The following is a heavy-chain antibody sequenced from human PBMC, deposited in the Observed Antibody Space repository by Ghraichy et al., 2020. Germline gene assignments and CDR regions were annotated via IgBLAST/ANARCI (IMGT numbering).Heavy chain of an antibody. CDR3: ARGRSSGYVAAFDP. D-gene: IGHD3-22*01. CDR2: INHSGST. Sequence: SETLSLTCAVYGGSFSGYYWSWIRQPPGKGLEWIGEINHSGSTNYNPSLKSRVTISVDTSKNQFSLKLSSVTAADTAVYYCARGRSSGYVAAFDPWGQGTLVTVSS. CDR1: GGSFSGYY. V-gene: IGHV4-34*01. J-gene: IGHJ5*02.